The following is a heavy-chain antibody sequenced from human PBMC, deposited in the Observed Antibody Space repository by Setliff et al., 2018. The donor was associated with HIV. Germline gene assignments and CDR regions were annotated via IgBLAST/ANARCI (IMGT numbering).Heavy chain of an antibody. CDR3: ARYNFRRGYWDYFDY. J-gene: IGHJ4*02. D-gene: IGHD3-3*01. V-gene: IGHV2-26*01. CDR2: IFPNDEK. CDR1: GFSLSNTRMG. Sequence: ESGPTLVNPTETLTLTCTVSGFSLSNTRMGVSWIRQPPGKALEWLAHIFPNDEKSYSASLKSRVTISEDTSKSQVVLTMTNMDPLDTATYFCARYNFRRGYWDYFDYWGQGTQV.